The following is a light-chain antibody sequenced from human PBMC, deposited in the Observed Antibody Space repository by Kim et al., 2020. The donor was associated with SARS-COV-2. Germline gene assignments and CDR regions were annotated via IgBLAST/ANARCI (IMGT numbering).Light chain of an antibody. Sequence: AIRITQSPSSLSASTGDRVIITCRASQGISSYLAWYQQKPGKAPKLLIYAASTLQSGVPSRFSGSGSGTDFTLTISCLQSEDFATYYCQQYYSYPWTFGLGTKVDIK. CDR3: QQYYSYPWT. CDR2: AAS. J-gene: IGKJ1*01. V-gene: IGKV1-8*01. CDR1: QGISSY.